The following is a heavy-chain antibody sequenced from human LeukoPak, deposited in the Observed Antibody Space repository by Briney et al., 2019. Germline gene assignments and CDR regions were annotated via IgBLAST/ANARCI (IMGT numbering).Heavy chain of an antibody. J-gene: IGHJ4*02. CDR2: INPFTRYT. CDR3: ARGYCSGGSCPFDY. Sequence: ASVKVSCKASGYTFIGHYMHWVRQAPGQGLEWMGCINPFTRYTNYAQTFQGRVTMTTDTSISTAYMEMSRLRSDDTAVYYCARGYCSGGSCPFDYWGQGTLVTVSS. V-gene: IGHV1-2*02. D-gene: IGHD2-15*01. CDR1: GYTFIGHY.